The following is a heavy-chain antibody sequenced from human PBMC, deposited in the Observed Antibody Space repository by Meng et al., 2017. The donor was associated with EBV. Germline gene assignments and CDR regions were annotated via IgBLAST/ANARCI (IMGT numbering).Heavy chain of an antibody. J-gene: IGHJ4*02. Sequence: QGQVGQSGVGGRKPGSLVKVSRKASGGTFSSYAISWVRQAPGQGLEWMGGIIPIFGTANYAQKFQGRVTITADKSTSTAYMELSSLRSEDTAVYYCARAEIAAAGRLDYWGQGTLVTVSS. D-gene: IGHD6-13*01. CDR2: IIPIFGTA. CDR1: GGTFSSYA. V-gene: IGHV1-69*06. CDR3: ARAEIAAAGRLDY.